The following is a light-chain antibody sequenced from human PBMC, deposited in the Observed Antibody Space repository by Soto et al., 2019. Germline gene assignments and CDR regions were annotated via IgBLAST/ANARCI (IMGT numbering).Light chain of an antibody. V-gene: IGKV1-33*01. J-gene: IGKJ4*01. CDR2: DAS. Sequence: DIQMTQSPSSLSASVGDRVTIACQASQDINDYLNWYQQKPGKTPKLLIYDASNLERGVPSRFSGSGSGTHFTFTISSLQPEDIATYYCQQSDSVPLTFGGGTKVEIK. CDR3: QQSDSVPLT. CDR1: QDINDY.